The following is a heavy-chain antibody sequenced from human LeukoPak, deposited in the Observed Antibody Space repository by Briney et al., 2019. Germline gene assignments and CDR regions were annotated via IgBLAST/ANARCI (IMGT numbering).Heavy chain of an antibody. Sequence: GGSLRLSCAASGFTFSSYWTRWVRQAPGKGLEGVANIKNDGSEEYYVDSVKGRFTISRDNAKNSLFLQMNSLTVEDTAVYYCARAIRGSAVDTGDRWGQGTLVTVSS. D-gene: IGHD3-10*01. CDR3: ARAIRGSAVDTGDR. V-gene: IGHV3-7*01. CDR2: IKNDGSEE. CDR1: GFTFSSYW. J-gene: IGHJ4*02.